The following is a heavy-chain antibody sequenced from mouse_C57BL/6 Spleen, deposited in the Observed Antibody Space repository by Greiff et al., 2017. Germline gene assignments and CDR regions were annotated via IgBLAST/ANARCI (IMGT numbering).Heavy chain of an antibody. Sequence: QVQLQQSGAELVKPGASVKLSCKASGYTFTSYWMHWVKQRPGQGLEWIGMIHPNSGSTNYNEKFKSKATLTVDKSSSTAYMQLSSLTSEDSAVYYCAREGITTVEGDYFDYWGQGTTLTVSS. J-gene: IGHJ2*01. D-gene: IGHD1-1*01. CDR1: GYTFTSYW. CDR2: IHPNSGST. V-gene: IGHV1-64*01. CDR3: AREGITTVEGDYFDY.